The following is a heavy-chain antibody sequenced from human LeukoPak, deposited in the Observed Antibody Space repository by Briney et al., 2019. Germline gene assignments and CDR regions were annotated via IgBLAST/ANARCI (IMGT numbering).Heavy chain of an antibody. CDR3: AKDNVVVPAALDAFDI. Sequence: GGSQRLSCAVSGFTYSRHPMSCVPDAPEKGLVCVSSFMGSGGSSYYADSVKGQFTISRDNSKNTQYLQTNSLRAEDTGVYYCAKDNVVVPAALDAFDIWGQGTMVTVSS. J-gene: IGHJ3*02. D-gene: IGHD2-2*01. CDR2: FMGSGGSS. V-gene: IGHV3-23*01. CDR1: GFTYSRHP.